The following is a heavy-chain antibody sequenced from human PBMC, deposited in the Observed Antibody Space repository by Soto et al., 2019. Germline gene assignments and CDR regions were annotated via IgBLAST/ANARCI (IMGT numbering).Heavy chain of an antibody. CDR3: AKTQRQELLWFGDDLDY. J-gene: IGHJ4*02. Sequence: SAKVSCKASGFTFTSTAMQWVRQERGQRLEWIGWISVGSGNTNYAQKFQGRVTITRDMSTSTAYMELNSLRSEDTAVYYFAKTQRQELLWFGDDLDYWGQGTLVTVSS. CDR1: GFTFTSTA. D-gene: IGHD3-10*01. V-gene: IGHV1-58*02. CDR2: ISVGSGNT.